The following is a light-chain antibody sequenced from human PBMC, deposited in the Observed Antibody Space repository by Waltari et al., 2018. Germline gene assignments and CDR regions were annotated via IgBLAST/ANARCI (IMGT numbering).Light chain of an antibody. CDR1: RSNIGSNS. CDR2: SNN. Sequence: QSVLTQPPSASGTPGQRVAISCSGTRSNIGSNSVHWYQQLPGTAPKLLTHSNNQRPSGVPDRCSGSKSGTSASLAISGLQSEDEAHYYCAAWDASLNGWVFGGGTKLTVL. V-gene: IGLV1-44*01. J-gene: IGLJ3*02. CDR3: AAWDASLNGWV.